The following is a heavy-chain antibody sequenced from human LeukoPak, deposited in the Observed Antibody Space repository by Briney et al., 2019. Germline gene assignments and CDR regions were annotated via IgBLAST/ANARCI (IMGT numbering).Heavy chain of an antibody. V-gene: IGHV3-73*01. J-gene: IGHJ6*04. CDR2: IKTKADNYAT. CDR1: GLTFSVSA. D-gene: IGHD6-25*01. CDR3: THPACYYSVDV. Sequence: GGSLKLSCSASGLTFSVSAIHWVRQASGKGLEWVGRIKTKADNYATAYAASVKGRFTISRDDSTNTAYLQMNSLKTEDTAVYYCTHPACYYSVDVWGKGTTVTVSS.